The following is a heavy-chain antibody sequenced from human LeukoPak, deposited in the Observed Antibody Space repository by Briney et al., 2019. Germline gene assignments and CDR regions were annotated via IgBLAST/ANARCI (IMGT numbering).Heavy chain of an antibody. D-gene: IGHD3-3*01. CDR1: GFTFTSSA. V-gene: IGHV1-58*01. Sequence: ASVKVSCKASGFTFTSSAVQWVRQARGQRLEWIGWIVVGSGNTNYAQKFQERVTITRDMSTSTAYMELSSLRSEDTAVYYCARDKYYDFWSGYREYYFDYWGQGTLVTVSS. J-gene: IGHJ4*02. CDR3: ARDKYYDFWSGYREYYFDY. CDR2: IVVGSGNT.